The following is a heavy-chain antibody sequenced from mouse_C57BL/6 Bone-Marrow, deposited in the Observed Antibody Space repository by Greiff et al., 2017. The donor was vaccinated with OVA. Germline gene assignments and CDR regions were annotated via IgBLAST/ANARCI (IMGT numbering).Heavy chain of an antibody. D-gene: IGHD1-1*01. CDR3: AKTTVVDDFDV. J-gene: IGHJ1*03. CDR2: IWSGGST. V-gene: IGHV2-4*01. CDR1: GFSLTSYG. Sequence: QVQLQQSGPGLVQPSQSLSITCTVSGFSLTSYGVHWVRQPPGKGLEWLGVIWSGGSTDYNAAFISRLSISKNNAKSQVFFKMNSLQADDTAIYDCAKTTVVDDFDVWGTGTTVTVSS.